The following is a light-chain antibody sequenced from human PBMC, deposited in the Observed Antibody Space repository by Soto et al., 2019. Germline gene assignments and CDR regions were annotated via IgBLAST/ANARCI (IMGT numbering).Light chain of an antibody. CDR2: EVS. CDR3: SSYTSSTKYV. V-gene: IGLV2-14*01. CDR1: SIDIAPYNY. J-gene: IGLJ1*01. Sequence: QSGLTQPAYVSASPGQSLTNSCTGTSIDIAPYNYLSWYQQHPGKAPKLIIYEVSYRRSGISNRFSGSKSGNTASLTISGLQAEDEADYYCSSYTSSTKYVFGTGTKVTVL.